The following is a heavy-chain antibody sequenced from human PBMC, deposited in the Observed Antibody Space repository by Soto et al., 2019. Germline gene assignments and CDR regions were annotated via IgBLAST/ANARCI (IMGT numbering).Heavy chain of an antibody. CDR3: VRDYSGSSFDY. CDR2: MYHSGST. V-gene: IGHV4-38-2*02. CDR1: CYSISSGYY. Sequence: PSETLSLTCAVSCYSISSGYYWGWIRQPPGKGLEWIGSMYHSGSTDYNPSLKSRITISVDTSKNQFSLKLRSATAADTAVYYCVRDYSGSSFDYWGQGTLVTVSS. D-gene: IGHD1-26*01. J-gene: IGHJ4*02.